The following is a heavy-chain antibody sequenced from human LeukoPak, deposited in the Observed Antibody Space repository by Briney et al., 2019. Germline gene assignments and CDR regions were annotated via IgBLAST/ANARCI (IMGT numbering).Heavy chain of an antibody. Sequence: SETVSLTCSVFGASMRSYFWRWIRQAPGKGLEWVGYISYSGTTNYNPSLKRRVTISVDTSKDEFALNLSSVSAADTAVYSCARHRFYISSSYFDSWGHGALGTVSS. CDR3: ARHRFYISSSYFDS. D-gene: IGHD6-6*01. CDR1: GASMRSYF. J-gene: IGHJ4*03. CDR2: ISYSGTT. V-gene: IGHV4-59*08.